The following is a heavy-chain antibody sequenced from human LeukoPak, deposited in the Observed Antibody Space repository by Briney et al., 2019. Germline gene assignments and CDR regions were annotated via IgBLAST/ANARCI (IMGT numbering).Heavy chain of an antibody. V-gene: IGHV4-59*01. D-gene: IGHD2-2*01. Sequence: SETLSLTCTVSGGSISSYYWSWIRQPPGKGLEWIGYIYYSGSTNYNPSLKSRVTISVDTSKNQFSLKLSSVTAADTAVYYCARGGYCSSTSCWNWFDPWGQGTLVTVSS. CDR1: GGSISSYY. CDR2: IYYSGST. CDR3: ARGGYCSSTSCWNWFDP. J-gene: IGHJ5*02.